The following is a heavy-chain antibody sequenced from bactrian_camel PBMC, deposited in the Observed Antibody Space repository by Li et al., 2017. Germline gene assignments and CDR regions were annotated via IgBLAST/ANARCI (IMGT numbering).Heavy chain of an antibody. CDR1: GYTTDTKC. D-gene: IGHD2*01. Sequence: VQLVESGGGSVQAGGSLRLSCAVSGYTTDTKCMGWLRQATGQDREAVAAISGAGNTYYRDFVKGRFTISQDNAKNTVYLQMNSLKPEDTAMYYCAARGPYCYTKLSVRDFTYWGQGTQVTVS. J-gene: IGHJ6*01. V-gene: IGHV3S53*01. CDR3: AARGPYCYTKLSVRDFTY. CDR2: ISGAGNT.